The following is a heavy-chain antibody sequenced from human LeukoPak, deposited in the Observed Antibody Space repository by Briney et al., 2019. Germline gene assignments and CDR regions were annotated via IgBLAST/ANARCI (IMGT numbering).Heavy chain of an antibody. V-gene: IGHV4-30-4*08. CDR3: ATVYQLLYTGDY. CDR1: GGSISSGDYY. Sequence: SETLSLTCTVSGGSISSGDYYWSWIRQPPGKGLEWIGYIYYSGSTYYNPSLKSRVTISVDTSKNQFSLKLSSVTAADTAVYYCATVYQLLYTGDYWGQGTLDTVSS. D-gene: IGHD2-2*02. J-gene: IGHJ4*02. CDR2: IYYSGST.